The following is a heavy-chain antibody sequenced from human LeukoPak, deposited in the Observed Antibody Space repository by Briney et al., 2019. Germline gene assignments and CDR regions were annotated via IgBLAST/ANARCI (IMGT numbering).Heavy chain of an antibody. CDR1: GGSVSSAYL. D-gene: IGHD3-22*01. CDR2: ISHLGGT. CDR3: ARRNYFDFSRFDHFDG. J-gene: IGHJ4*02. Sequence: SETLSLTCAVSGGSVSSAYLWTWVRQPPGKGLEWIGEISHLGGTYYNPSLKSRVTMSIDKSNNLFSLKLASVTAADTGVYFCARRNYFDFSRFDHFDGWGQGALVTVSS. V-gene: IGHV4-4*02.